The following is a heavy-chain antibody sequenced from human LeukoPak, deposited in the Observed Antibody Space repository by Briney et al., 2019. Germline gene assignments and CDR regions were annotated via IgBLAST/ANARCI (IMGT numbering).Heavy chain of an antibody. D-gene: IGHD1-26*01. CDR1: GFTFSNYA. CDR2: ITASGTAM. CDR3: ASSGSYRFGY. Sequence: GGSLRLSCAASGFTFSNYAMNWVRQAPGKGLEWVSHITASGTAMFYADSVKGRFTISRDNAKNSLYLQMSSLRDEDTAVYYCASSGSYRFGYWGQGTLVTVSS. V-gene: IGHV3-48*02. J-gene: IGHJ4*02.